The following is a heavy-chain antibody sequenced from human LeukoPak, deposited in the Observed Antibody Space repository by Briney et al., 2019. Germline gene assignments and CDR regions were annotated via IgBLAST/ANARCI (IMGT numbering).Heavy chain of an antibody. V-gene: IGHV3-21*01. CDR2: ISSSSSYI. Sequence: GGSLRLSCAASGFTFSSYSMNWVRQAPGKGLEWVSSISSSSSYICYADSVKGRFTISRDNAKNSLYLQMNSLRAEDTAVYYCARDCIAARCYWGQGTLVTVSS. CDR3: ARDCIAARCY. CDR1: GFTFSSYS. D-gene: IGHD6-6*01. J-gene: IGHJ4*02.